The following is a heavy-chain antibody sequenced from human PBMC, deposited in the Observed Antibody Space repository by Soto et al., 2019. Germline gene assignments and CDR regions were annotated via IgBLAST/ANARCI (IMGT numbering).Heavy chain of an antibody. V-gene: IGHV2-70*01. J-gene: IGHJ6*02. CDR3: ARIDSWNYLGPGGMDV. CDR2: IDWDDDK. Sequence: QFGPTLVNTTHTLTLTCAFAGLSRSTSGMCVSWIRQPPGKALEWLALIDWDDDKYYSTSLKTRLTISKDTSKNQVVLTMTNMDPVDTATYYCARIDSWNYLGPGGMDVWGQGTTVTVSS. D-gene: IGHD1-7*01. CDR1: GLSRSTSGMC.